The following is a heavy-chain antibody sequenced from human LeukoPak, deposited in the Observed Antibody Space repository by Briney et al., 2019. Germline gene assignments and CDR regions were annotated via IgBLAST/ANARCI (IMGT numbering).Heavy chain of an antibody. CDR1: GYTFTGYY. V-gene: IGHV1-2*02. J-gene: IGHJ6*02. Sequence: ASVKVSCKASGYTFTGYYMHWVRQAPGQGLEWMGWINPNSGGTNYAQKFQGRVTMTRDTSISTAYMELSRLRSDDTAVYYCARDGGGIVVVPAAMRAYYYYGMDVWGQGTTVTVPS. CDR2: INPNSGGT. CDR3: ARDGGGIVVVPAAMRAYYYYGMDV. D-gene: IGHD2-2*01.